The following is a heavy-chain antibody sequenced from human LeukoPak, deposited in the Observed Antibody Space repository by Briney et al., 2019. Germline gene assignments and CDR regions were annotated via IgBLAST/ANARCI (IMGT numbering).Heavy chain of an antibody. CDR3: ARAWDY. CDR1: GFTLSNYW. Sequence: GGSLRLSCAASGFTLSNYWMDWVRQAPGKGLVWVSRIGDDGSSTNYADSVKGRFTVSRDNAKNTLYLQMNSLRAEYTAVYYCARAWDYWGQGTLVTVSS. J-gene: IGHJ4*02. CDR2: IGDDGSST. V-gene: IGHV3-74*01.